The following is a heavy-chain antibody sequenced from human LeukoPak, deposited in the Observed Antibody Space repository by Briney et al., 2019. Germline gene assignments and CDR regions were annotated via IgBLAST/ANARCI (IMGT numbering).Heavy chain of an antibody. CDR2: ISDSDGIT. CDR3: TKDLRYYYADNHSEMDEHDY. CDR1: GFTFSDYY. Sequence: GGSLRLSCAASGFTFSDYYMSWIRQAPGKGLEWVSGISDSDGITSYADSVKGRFTISRDKSKNTLYLQMSSLRVEDTALYYCTKDLRYYYADNHSEMDEHDYWGQGTLVTVSS. J-gene: IGHJ4*02. V-gene: IGHV3-23*01. D-gene: IGHD4-23*01.